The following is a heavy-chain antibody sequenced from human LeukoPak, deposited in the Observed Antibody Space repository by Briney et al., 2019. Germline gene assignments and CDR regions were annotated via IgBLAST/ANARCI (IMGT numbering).Heavy chain of an antibody. Sequence: SETLSLTCTVSGGSISSGGYYWSWIRQPPGKGLEWIGYIYHSGSTYYNPSLKSRVTISVDRSKNQFSLKLSSVTAADTAVYYCARGRGSGSYYSTIWGQGTLVTVSS. CDR3: ARGRGSGSYYSTI. CDR2: IYHSGST. J-gene: IGHJ4*02. CDR1: GGSISSGGYY. V-gene: IGHV4-30-2*01. D-gene: IGHD3-10*01.